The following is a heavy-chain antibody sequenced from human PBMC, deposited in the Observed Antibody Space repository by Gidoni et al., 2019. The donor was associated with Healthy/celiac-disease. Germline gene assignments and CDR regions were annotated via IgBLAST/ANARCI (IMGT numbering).Heavy chain of an antibody. CDR3: AREGYCSGGSCDYGMDV. Sequence: QVQLQESGPGLVKPSQTLSLTCTVSGGSISSGSYYWSWIRQPAGKGLGWIGRIYTSGSTNYNPSLKSRVTISVDTSKNQFSLKLSSVTAADTAVYYCAREGYCSGGSCDYGMDVWGQGTTVTVSS. CDR1: GGSISSGSYY. CDR2: IYTSGST. J-gene: IGHJ6*02. V-gene: IGHV4-61*02. D-gene: IGHD2-15*01.